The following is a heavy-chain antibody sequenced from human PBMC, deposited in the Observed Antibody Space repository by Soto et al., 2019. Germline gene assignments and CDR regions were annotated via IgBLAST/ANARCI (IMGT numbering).Heavy chain of an antibody. J-gene: IGHJ4*02. V-gene: IGHV3-23*01. CDR3: AKDFFPRYPGYDY. CDR2: ISGSGGST. Sequence: GGSLRLSCAASGFTFSSYAMSWVRQSPGKGLEWVSAISGSGGSTYYADSVKGRFTIFRDNSKNTLYLQMNSLRAEDTAVYYCAKDFFPRYPGYDYWGQGTLVTVSS. D-gene: IGHD3-9*01. CDR1: GFTFSSYA.